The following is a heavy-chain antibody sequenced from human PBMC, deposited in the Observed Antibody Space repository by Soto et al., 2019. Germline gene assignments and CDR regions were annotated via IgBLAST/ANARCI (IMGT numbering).Heavy chain of an antibody. D-gene: IGHD3-9*01. J-gene: IGHJ3*02. CDR2: ISYDGSNK. CDR3: AKVTPPTVYYDIRAPQDAFDI. V-gene: IGHV3-30*18. Sequence: GGSLRLSCAASGFTFSSYGMHWVRQAPGKGLEWVAVISYDGSNKYYADSVKGRFTISRDNSKNTLYLQMNSLRAEDTAVYYCAKVTPPTVYYDIRAPQDAFDIWGQGTMVTVSS. CDR1: GFTFSSYG.